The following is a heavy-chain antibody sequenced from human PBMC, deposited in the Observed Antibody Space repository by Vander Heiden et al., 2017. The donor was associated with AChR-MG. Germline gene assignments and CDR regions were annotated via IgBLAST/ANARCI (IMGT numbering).Heavy chain of an antibody. V-gene: IGHV4-61*01. J-gene: IGHJ3*02. D-gene: IGHD4-4*01. CDR3: ARGVLSTTNAFDI. CDR1: RGSVSSGSYY. CDR2: IYYTGST. Sequence: QVQLQESGPGLVKPSETLSLTCPVSRGSVSSGSYYWTWIRQPPGKGLQWIGYIYYTGSTNYNPSLKSRLTISVDTSKRQFSLKLSSVSAADTAVYYCARGVLSTTNAFDIWGQGTMVAVSS.